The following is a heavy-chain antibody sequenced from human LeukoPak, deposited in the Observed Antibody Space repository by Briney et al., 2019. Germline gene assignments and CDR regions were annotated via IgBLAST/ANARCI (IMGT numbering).Heavy chain of an antibody. J-gene: IGHJ4*02. D-gene: IGHD1-26*01. V-gene: IGHV4-59*03. Sequence: PSQTLSLTCTVSGVSISSYYWGWIRQPPGKGLEWIGYIYHSGSTNYNPSLKNRVTISVDTSKNQFSLKLSSVTAADTAVSYCANEDGSRSYSAYWRQGTLVTVSS. CDR2: IYHSGST. CDR3: ANEDGSRSYSAY. CDR1: GVSISSYY.